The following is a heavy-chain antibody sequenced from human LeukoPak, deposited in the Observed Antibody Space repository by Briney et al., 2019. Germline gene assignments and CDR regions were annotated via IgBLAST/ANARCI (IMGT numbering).Heavy chain of an antibody. J-gene: IGHJ4*02. CDR1: GFTFSSNY. V-gene: IGHV3-53*04. D-gene: IGHD3-10*01. Sequence: GGSLRLSCAASGFTFSSNYMSWVRQAPGEGLEWVSVIYSGGSTYYADSVKGRFTISRHNSKNTVYLQMNSLRAEDTAVYYCASRGGFSYFDYWGQGSLVTVSS. CDR2: IYSGGST. CDR3: ASRGGFSYFDY.